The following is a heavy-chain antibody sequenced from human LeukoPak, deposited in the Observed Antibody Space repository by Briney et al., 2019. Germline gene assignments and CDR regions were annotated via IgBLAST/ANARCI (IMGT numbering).Heavy chain of an antibody. V-gene: IGHV3-48*03. J-gene: IGHJ3*02. D-gene: IGHD3-10*01. CDR2: ISSSARAI. Sequence: PGGSLRLSCAASGFTFGSYEMNWLRQAPGKGLEWVSYISSSARAIHYADSVRGRFTISRDDAKNSLYLQMDSLRGEDTAVYYCAREGSARSNYLDAFDIWGQGTMVTVSS. CDR3: AREGSARSNYLDAFDI. CDR1: GFTFGSYE.